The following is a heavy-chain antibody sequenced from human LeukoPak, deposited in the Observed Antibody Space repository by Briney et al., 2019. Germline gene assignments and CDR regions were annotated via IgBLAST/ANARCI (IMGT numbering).Heavy chain of an antibody. CDR2: ISSSRFI. Sequence: GGSLRLSCAASGFTFSIYSMNWVRQAPGKGLEWGSSISSSRFIYFADSVKGRFTISRDNAKNSLYLPMNSLRAEDTAVYYCARGESCSSTSCQYYYYYYGMDVWGQGTPVTVSS. D-gene: IGHD2-2*01. CDR1: GFTFSIYS. V-gene: IGHV3-21*01. J-gene: IGHJ6*02. CDR3: ARGESCSSTSCQYYYYYYGMDV.